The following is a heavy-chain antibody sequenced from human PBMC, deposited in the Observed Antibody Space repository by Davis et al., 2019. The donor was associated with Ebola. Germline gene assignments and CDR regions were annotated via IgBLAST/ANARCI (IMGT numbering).Heavy chain of an antibody. V-gene: IGHV4-34*01. J-gene: IGHJ3*02. CDR1: GGSFSGYY. CDR3: ARRMYYDFWSGYPYDAFDI. Sequence: SQTLSLTCAVYGGSFSGYYWSWIRQPPGKGLEWIGEINHSGSTNYNPSLKSLVTISVDTSKNQFSLKLSSVTAADTAVYYCARRMYYDFWSGYPYDAFDIWGQGTMVTVSS. D-gene: IGHD3-3*01. CDR2: INHSGST.